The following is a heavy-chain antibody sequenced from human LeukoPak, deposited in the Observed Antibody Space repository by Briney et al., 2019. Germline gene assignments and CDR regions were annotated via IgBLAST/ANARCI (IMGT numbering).Heavy chain of an antibody. D-gene: IGHD3-22*01. CDR2: IKQDGSEK. J-gene: IGHJ4*02. Sequence: GGSLRLSCAASGFTFSSYWMSWVRQAPGKGLEWVANIKQDGSEKHYVDSVKGRFTISRDNAKNSLYLQMNSLRAEDTAVYYCAKAHYDSSGYYSYFDYWGQGTLVTVSS. CDR3: AKAHYDSSGYYSYFDY. V-gene: IGHV3-7*01. CDR1: GFTFSSYW.